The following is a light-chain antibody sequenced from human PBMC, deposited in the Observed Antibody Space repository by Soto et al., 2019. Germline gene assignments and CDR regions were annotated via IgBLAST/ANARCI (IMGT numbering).Light chain of an antibody. CDR2: KVT. CDR1: QTISNC. J-gene: IGKJ1*01. CDR3: QQYYDYST. Sequence: DIQMTQSPSTLSASVGDRVTITCRANQTISNCLAWYQQKPGKAPILLIYKVTSLETGVPARFRGGGSGTEFTLTISSLQTDDFATYYCQQYYDYSTFGQGTKVDVK. V-gene: IGKV1-5*03.